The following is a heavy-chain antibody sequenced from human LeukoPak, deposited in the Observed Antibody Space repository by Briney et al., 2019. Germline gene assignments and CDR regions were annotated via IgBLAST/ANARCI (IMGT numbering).Heavy chain of an antibody. CDR3: ARQVNYYYGMDV. J-gene: IGHJ6*02. CDR2: IYYSGST. Sequence: SETLSLTCTVSGGSISSYYWSWIRQPPGKGLEWIGYIYYSGSTNYNPSLKGRVTISVDTSKNQFSLKLSSVTAADTAVYYCARQVNYYYGMDVWGQGTTVTVSS. V-gene: IGHV4-59*08. CDR1: GGSISSYY.